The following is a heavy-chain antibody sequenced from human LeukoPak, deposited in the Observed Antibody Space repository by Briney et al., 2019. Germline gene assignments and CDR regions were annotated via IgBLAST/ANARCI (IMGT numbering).Heavy chain of an antibody. Sequence: ASVKVSCKASGYTFTGYYMHWVRQAPGQGLEWMGWINPNSGGTNYAQKFQGRVTMTRDTSISTAYMELSRLRSDDTAVYYCARVDSSSWYQGRVFDYWGQGTLVTVSS. CDR1: GYTFTGYY. D-gene: IGHD6-13*01. CDR3: ARVDSSSWYQGRVFDY. V-gene: IGHV1-2*02. CDR2: INPNSGGT. J-gene: IGHJ4*02.